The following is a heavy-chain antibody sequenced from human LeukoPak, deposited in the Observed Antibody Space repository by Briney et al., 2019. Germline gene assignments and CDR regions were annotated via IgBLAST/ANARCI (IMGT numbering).Heavy chain of an antibody. Sequence: PGGSLRLSCAVSGFTFNTYAMSWVRRAPGKGPEWVSAIASDGTTYYTDSVKGRFTIARDNSRNTVYLQMNNLRADDTAVYYCTKAKGPPYFDYWGQGTPVTV. J-gene: IGHJ4*02. V-gene: IGHV3-23*01. CDR1: GFTFNTYA. CDR2: IASDGTT. CDR3: TKAKGPPYFDY.